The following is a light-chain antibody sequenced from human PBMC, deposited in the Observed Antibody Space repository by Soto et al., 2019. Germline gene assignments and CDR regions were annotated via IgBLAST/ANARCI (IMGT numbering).Light chain of an antibody. CDR3: QQRNTWPPIT. CDR2: GAS. J-gene: IGKJ5*01. CDR1: RSISRY. V-gene: IGKV3-15*01. Sequence: EIVMTQSPDTLSVSPVEVATLYFISSRSISRYLAWYQHQPGQAPRLLIYGASTRATGIPARFSGSGSGTDFTLTIRSLEPEDFALYYCQQRNTWPPITCGQGTRREIK.